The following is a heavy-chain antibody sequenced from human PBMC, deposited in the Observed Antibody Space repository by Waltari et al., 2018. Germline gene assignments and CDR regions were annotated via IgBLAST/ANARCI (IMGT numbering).Heavy chain of an antibody. Sequence: QVQLVESGGGLVKPGGSLRLSCAVSGFTFRDHYMCWIRQDPGNGHEWVAFIRNIHGIEYDADSLKGRFSISRDNSQKSLYLQMNSLRVEDTAVYYCVRFFGTVDYWGQGTLVTVSS. CDR2: IRNIHGIE. CDR3: VRFFGTVDY. CDR1: GFTFRDHY. D-gene: IGHD6-13*01. V-gene: IGHV3-11*01. J-gene: IGHJ4*02.